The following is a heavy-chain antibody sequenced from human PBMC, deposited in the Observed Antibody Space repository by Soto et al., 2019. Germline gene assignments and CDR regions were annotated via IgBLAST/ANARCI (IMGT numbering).Heavy chain of an antibody. CDR3: ARDQDVLWPPGGFDP. J-gene: IGHJ5*02. CDR1: GFTFSSYG. Sequence: PGGSLRLSCAASGFTFSSYGMHWVRQAPGKGLEWVAVIWYDGSNKYYADSVKGRFTISRDNSKNTLYLQMNSLRAEDTAVYYCARDQDVLWPPGGFDPWRQGTLVTVSS. D-gene: IGHD3-10*01. V-gene: IGHV3-33*01. CDR2: IWYDGSNK.